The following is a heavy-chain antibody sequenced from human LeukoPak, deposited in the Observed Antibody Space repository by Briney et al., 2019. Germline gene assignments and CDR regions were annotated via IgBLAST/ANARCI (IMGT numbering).Heavy chain of an antibody. CDR1: GGSMNTHY. V-gene: IGHV4-4*07. D-gene: IGHD3-22*01. J-gene: IGHJ6*03. Sequence: SETLSLTCSVSGGSMNTHYWNWIRQPAGKGLEWIGRIYTSGSTNHNPSLKSRVIMSLDTSKSQFSLSLGSVTAADTAVYYCARVRVNYYYFYMDVWGKGTTVTVSS. CDR2: IYTSGST. CDR3: ARVRVNYYYFYMDV.